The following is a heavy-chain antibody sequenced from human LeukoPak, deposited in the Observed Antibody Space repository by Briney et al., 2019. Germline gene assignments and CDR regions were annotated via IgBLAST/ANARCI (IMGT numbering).Heavy chain of an antibody. D-gene: IGHD1/OR15-1a*01. Sequence: SETLSLTCTVSGGSFSSYYWNWIRQSPGEGPEWIGFIFYTGSTNYNPSLKSRVTITVDTSKNQFSLKLKSVTAADTAVYYCARGGTRVSTYRAFDMWGQGTLVTVSS. CDR1: GGSFSSYY. CDR2: IFYTGST. CDR3: ARGGTRVSTYRAFDM. J-gene: IGHJ3*02. V-gene: IGHV4-59*12.